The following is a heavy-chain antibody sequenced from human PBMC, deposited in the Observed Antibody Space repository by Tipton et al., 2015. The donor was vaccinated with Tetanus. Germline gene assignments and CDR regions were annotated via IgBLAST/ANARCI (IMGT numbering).Heavy chain of an antibody. CDR3: VRAPYSSPGKYYFDL. Sequence: TLSLTCAVTGGSISGPNWWSWVRQIPGKGLEWIGEVVVGDSNYNPSLKSRVTMSVDLSKNEFSLNLASVTAADTAVYYCVRAPYSSPGKYYFDLWGQGTLVTVSS. V-gene: IGHV4-4*02. CDR2: VVVGDS. J-gene: IGHJ4*02. CDR1: GGSISGPNW. D-gene: IGHD4-11*01.